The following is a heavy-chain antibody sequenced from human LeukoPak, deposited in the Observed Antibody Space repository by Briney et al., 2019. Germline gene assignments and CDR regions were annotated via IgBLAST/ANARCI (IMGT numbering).Heavy chain of an antibody. D-gene: IGHD1-26*01. J-gene: IGHJ4*02. Sequence: PGGSLRLSCAASGFTFSSYAMSWVRQAPGKGLEWFSAISGSGGSTYYADSVKGRFTISRDKSKNTLYLQMNSLRAEDAAVYYCAKYSGSYTTMFYFDYWGQGTLVTVSS. V-gene: IGHV3-23*01. CDR3: AKYSGSYTTMFYFDY. CDR2: ISGSGGST. CDR1: GFTFSSYA.